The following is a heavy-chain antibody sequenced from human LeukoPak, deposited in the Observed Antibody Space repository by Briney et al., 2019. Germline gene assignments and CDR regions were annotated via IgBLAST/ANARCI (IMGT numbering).Heavy chain of an antibody. CDR2: FDPEDGET. CDR3: ATGVLRYFDWLSD. V-gene: IGHV1-24*01. Sequence: ASVTVSFTVSGYTLTELSMHWVRQAPGKGLEWMGGFDPEDGETIYAQKFQGRVTMTEDTSTDTAYMELSSLRSEDTAVYYCATGVLRYFDWLSDWGQGTLVTVSS. D-gene: IGHD3-9*01. CDR1: GYTLTELS. J-gene: IGHJ4*02.